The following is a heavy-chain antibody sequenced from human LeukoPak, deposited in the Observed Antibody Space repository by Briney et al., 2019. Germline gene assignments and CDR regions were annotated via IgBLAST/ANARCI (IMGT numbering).Heavy chain of an antibody. Sequence: GGSLRLSCAASGFTLTSYGMHWVRQAPGKGLEWVAFIRYDGSNQYYADSVKGRFTISRDSSKNTLYLQMNSLRAEDTAVYYCAKRHRSGWYVFDYWGQGTLVTVSS. D-gene: IGHD6-19*01. J-gene: IGHJ4*02. CDR2: IRYDGSNQ. CDR3: AKRHRSGWYVFDY. V-gene: IGHV3-30*02. CDR1: GFTLTSYG.